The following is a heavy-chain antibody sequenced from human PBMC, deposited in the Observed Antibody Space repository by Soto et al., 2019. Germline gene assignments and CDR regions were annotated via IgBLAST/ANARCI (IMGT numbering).Heavy chain of an antibody. CDR3: ARGRYYGSGSYYNSPARMDV. V-gene: IGHV4-34*01. J-gene: IGHJ6*02. CDR1: GGSFSGYY. D-gene: IGHD3-10*01. Sequence: SETLSLTCAVYGGSFSGYYWSWIRQPPGKGLEWIGEINHSGSTNYNPSLKSRVTIPVDTSKNQFSLKLSSVTAADTAVYYCARGRYYGSGSYYNSPARMDVWGQGTTVT. CDR2: INHSGST.